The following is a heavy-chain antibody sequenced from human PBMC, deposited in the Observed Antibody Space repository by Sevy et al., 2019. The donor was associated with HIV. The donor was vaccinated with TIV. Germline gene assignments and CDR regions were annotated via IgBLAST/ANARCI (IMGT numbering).Heavy chain of an antibody. Sequence: GGSLRLSCVASGLTVGSLSINWVRQAPGKGLEWVSLIYSAGTTFYSDSVKGRFTISRDNSNNTLDLQMNSLRAEDTAIYYCARIKGASSSYAMDVWGLGTTVTVSS. CDR1: GLTVGSLS. V-gene: IGHV3-53*01. J-gene: IGHJ6*02. D-gene: IGHD2-2*01. CDR3: ARIKGASSSYAMDV. CDR2: IYSAGTT.